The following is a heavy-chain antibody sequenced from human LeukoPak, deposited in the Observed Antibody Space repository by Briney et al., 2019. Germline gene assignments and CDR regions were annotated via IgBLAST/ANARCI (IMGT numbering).Heavy chain of an antibody. J-gene: IGHJ5*02. V-gene: IGHV1-46*01. CDR3: AWKLLTGAGFDP. Sequence: ASVKVSCKASGYTFTSYYMHWVRQAPGQGLEWMGIINPSGGSTTYAQKFQGRVTMTRDTSTSTVYMELSSLRSEDTAVYYCAWKLLTGAGFDPWGQGTLVTVSS. CDR2: INPSGGST. CDR1: GYTFTSYY. D-gene: IGHD3-9*01.